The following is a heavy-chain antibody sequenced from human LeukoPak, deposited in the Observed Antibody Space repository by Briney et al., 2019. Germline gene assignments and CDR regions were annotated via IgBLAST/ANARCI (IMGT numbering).Heavy chain of an antibody. CDR2: TSLYNGDT. CDR1: GYTFTSYG. D-gene: IGHD3-22*01. Sequence: ASVKVSCKASGYTFTSYGINWVRQAPGQGLEWMGWTSLYNGDTNYAQKLQGRVTMTTDTSTSTAYMELRSLGSGDTAVYYCARTLDYYDRSGLSSFDYWGQGTLVTVSS. V-gene: IGHV1-18*01. J-gene: IGHJ4*02. CDR3: ARTLDYYDRSGLSSFDY.